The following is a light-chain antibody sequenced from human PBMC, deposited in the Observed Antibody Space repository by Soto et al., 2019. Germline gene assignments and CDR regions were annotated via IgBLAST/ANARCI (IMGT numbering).Light chain of an antibody. V-gene: IGKV3-20*01. CDR1: QSVSSSY. CDR2: AAS. Sequence: EVVLTQSPGTLSLSPGERTTLSCRASQSVSSSYLAWYQQKPGQAPRLLIYAASSRATGIPDRFSGSGSGTDFTLTISRLEGEDFAVYYCQQYGSSRWTFGQGTKVEIK. J-gene: IGKJ1*01. CDR3: QQYGSSRWT.